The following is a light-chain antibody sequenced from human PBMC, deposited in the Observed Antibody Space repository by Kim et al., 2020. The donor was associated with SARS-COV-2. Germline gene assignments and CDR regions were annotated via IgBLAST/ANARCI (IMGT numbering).Light chain of an antibody. J-gene: IGKJ2*03. CDR2: KAS. CDR3: QQYSNSLYS. V-gene: IGKV1-5*03. Sequence: SASVGDRVTITCRASQSIGSWLAWYQQKPGKAPNLLIYKASILETGVPSRFNGSESGTEFTLTITSLQPDDFATYYCQQYSNSLYSFGQGTKLEI. CDR1: QSIGSW.